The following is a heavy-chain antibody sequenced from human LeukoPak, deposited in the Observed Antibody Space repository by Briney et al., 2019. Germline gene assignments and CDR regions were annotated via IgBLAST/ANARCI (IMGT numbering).Heavy chain of an antibody. J-gene: IGHJ6*02. CDR3: AKDPKDGGGYYYGMDV. Sequence: RSGGSLRLSCAASGFTFSSYAMSWVRQAPGKGLEWVSAISGSGGSTYYADSVKGRFTISRDNSKNTLYLQMNSLRAEDTAVYYCAKDPKDGGGYYYGMDVWGQGTTVTVSS. CDR1: GFTFSSYA. D-gene: IGHD3-16*01. CDR2: ISGSGGST. V-gene: IGHV3-23*01.